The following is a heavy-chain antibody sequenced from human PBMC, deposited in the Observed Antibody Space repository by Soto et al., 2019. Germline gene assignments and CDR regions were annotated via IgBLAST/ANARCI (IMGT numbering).Heavy chain of an antibody. J-gene: IGHJ4*02. CDR1: DFTFSNAW. Sequence: PGGSLRLSCAASDFTFSNAWMSWVRQAPGKGLEWVGRIKSKTDGGTTDYAAPVKGRFSISRDDSKNMLYLQMNSLKIEDTAVYYCATRSYGSFWGQGTLVTVSS. V-gene: IGHV3-15*01. CDR2: IKSKTDGGTT. CDR3: ATRSYGSF. D-gene: IGHD5-18*01.